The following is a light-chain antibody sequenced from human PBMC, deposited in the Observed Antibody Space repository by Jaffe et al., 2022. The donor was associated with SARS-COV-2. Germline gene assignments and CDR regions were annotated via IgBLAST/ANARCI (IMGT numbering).Light chain of an antibody. J-gene: IGKJ1*01. V-gene: IGKV1-5*03. CDR1: QSVSNW. Sequence: DIQMTQSPSTLSASVGDRVTITCRASQSVSNWLAWFQQKPGKAPKLLIYKASTLETGVPSRFSGSGSGTEFTLTISSLQPDDFATYYCQQYNFSPWTFGQGTKVDIK. CDR2: KAS. CDR3: QQYNFSPWT.